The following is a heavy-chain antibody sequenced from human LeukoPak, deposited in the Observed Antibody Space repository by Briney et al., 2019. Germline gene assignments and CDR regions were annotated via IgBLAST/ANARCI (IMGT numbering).Heavy chain of an antibody. CDR1: GGSISSYY. Sequence: SEILSLTCTVSGGSISSYYWSWIRQPAGKGLEWIGRIYTSGSTNYNPSLKSRVTMSVDTSKNQFSLKLSSVTAADTAVYYCARGGSSWYESVSYFDYWGQGTLVTVSS. D-gene: IGHD6-13*01. CDR3: ARGGSSWYESVSYFDY. V-gene: IGHV4-4*07. J-gene: IGHJ4*02. CDR2: IYTSGST.